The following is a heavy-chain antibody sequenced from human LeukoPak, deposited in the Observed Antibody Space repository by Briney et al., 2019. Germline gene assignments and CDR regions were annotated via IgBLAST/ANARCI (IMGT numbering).Heavy chain of an antibody. CDR1: GGSFSGYY. CDR2: IYHSGST. Sequence: SETLSLTCAVYGGSFSGYYWSWIRQPPEMGLEWIGQIYHSGSTEYNGSLQSRVTISVDTSKNQCSLKLNSVTAAVTAVYYCARGLFDMNTIRPFPFDLWGQGTLVTVSS. D-gene: IGHD5-24*01. V-gene: IGHV4-34*01. CDR3: ARGLFDMNTIRPFPFDL. J-gene: IGHJ4*02.